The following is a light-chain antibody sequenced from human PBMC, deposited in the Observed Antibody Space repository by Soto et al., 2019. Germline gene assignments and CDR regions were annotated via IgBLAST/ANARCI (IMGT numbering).Light chain of an antibody. Sequence: ETVMTQSPATLSVSPGERATLSCRASQSISSNLAWYQQKPGQAPRLLMFRTSTRATGVPARFSGSGSGTDFTLTISSLQPEDFATYYCLQDYNYPWTFGQGTKVEIK. CDR1: QSISSN. CDR2: RTS. J-gene: IGKJ1*01. V-gene: IGKV3-15*01. CDR3: LQDYNYPWT.